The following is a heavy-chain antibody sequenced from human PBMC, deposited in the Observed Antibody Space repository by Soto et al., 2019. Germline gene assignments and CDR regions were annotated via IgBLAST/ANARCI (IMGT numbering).Heavy chain of an antibody. V-gene: IGHV3-23*03. CDR2: IYGGGNGP. J-gene: IGHJ4*02. CDR1: GFTFSDFA. Sequence: EVQVLESGGGLVQPGGSLRLSCAATGFTFSDFAMSWVRQATGKGLQWVSRIYGGGNGPHYADSVKGRVTISRENSKNTLYLQMNSLRAEDTAVYYCAKMEGRAPWAYSFDYWGQGTLVTVSS. D-gene: IGHD3-10*01. CDR3: AKMEGRAPWAYSFDY.